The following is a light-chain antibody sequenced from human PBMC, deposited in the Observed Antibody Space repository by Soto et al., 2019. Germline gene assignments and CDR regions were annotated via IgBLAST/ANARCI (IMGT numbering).Light chain of an antibody. CDR2: DVS. CDR1: SGDLGAYDF. CDR3: VSFTVTYTYV. J-gene: IGLJ1*01. Sequence: QSALTQPASVSGSPGQSITISCTGTSGDLGAYDFVSWYQHHPGKAPRLVIYDVSRRPAGVSDRFSGSMSGSTASLTISTLQAEDEADYYCVSFTVTYTYVFGTGTKLTVL. V-gene: IGLV2-14*01.